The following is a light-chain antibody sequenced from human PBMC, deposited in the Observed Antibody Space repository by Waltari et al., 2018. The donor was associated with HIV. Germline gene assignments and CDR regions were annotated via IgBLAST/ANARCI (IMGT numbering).Light chain of an antibody. CDR3: ASWDDKLNHWV. CDR1: NSNVGNNF. J-gene: IGLJ3*02. Sequence: TQPPSVSGAPGQRILMSCSGTNSNVGNNFVSWFQQVSGGAPKLVIYRNDQRPSGVPARFSAAKSGSTASLAIAGLQSDDEAEYFCASWDDKLNHWVFGGGTKLTV. V-gene: IGLV1-44*01. CDR2: RND.